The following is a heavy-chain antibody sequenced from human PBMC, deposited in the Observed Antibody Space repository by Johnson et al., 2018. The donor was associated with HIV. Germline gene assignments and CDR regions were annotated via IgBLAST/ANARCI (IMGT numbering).Heavy chain of an antibody. CDR2: IRYDGSNK. CDR3: AKDYYDSSGYLVGDAFDI. D-gene: IGHD3-22*01. J-gene: IGHJ3*02. V-gene: IGHV3-30*02. CDR1: GFTFSSYG. Sequence: QVQLVESGGGLVQPGRSLRLSCAASGFTFSSYGMHWVRQAPGKGLEWVAFIRYDGSNKYYADSVKGRFTISRDNSKNTLYLQMNSLRAEDTAVYYCAKDYYDSSGYLVGDAFDIWGQGTMVTVSS.